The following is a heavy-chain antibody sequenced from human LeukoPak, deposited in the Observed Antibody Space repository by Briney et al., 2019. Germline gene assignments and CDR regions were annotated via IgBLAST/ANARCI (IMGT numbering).Heavy chain of an antibody. V-gene: IGHV4-39*01. D-gene: IGHD3-9*01. CDR1: GGSISSSSYY. J-gene: IGHJ6*03. CDR3: ATGGARGYYDILTGYYLNNYYYYYMDV. CDR2: IYYSGST. Sequence: PSETLSLTCTVSGGSISSSSYYWGWIRQPPGKGLEWIGSIYYSGSTYYNPSLKSRVTISVDTSKNQFSLKLSSVTAADTAVYYCATGGARGYYDILTGYYLNNYYYYYMDVWGKGTTVTISS.